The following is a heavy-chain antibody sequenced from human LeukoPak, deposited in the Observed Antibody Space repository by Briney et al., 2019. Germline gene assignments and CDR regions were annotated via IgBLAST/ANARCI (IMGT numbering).Heavy chain of an antibody. Sequence: SETLSLTCAVYGGSFSGYYWSWIRLPPGKGLEWIGEINHSGSTNYNPSLKSRVTISVDTSKNQFSLKLSSVTAADTAVYYCARGWIVVAHFDIWGQGTMVTVSS. CDR2: INHSGST. CDR1: GGSFSGYY. D-gene: IGHD3-22*01. V-gene: IGHV4-34*01. CDR3: ARGWIVVAHFDI. J-gene: IGHJ3*02.